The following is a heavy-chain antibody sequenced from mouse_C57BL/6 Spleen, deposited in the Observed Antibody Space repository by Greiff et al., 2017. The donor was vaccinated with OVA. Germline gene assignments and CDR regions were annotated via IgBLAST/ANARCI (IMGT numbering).Heavy chain of an antibody. Sequence: EVKVEESGEGLVKPGGSLKLSCAASGFTFSSYAMSWVRQTPEKRLEWVAYISSGGDYIYYADTVKGRFTISRDNARNTLYLQMSSLKSEDTAMYYCTRGAYYGSYAMDYWGQGTSVTVSS. CDR3: TRGAYYGSYAMDY. D-gene: IGHD1-1*01. V-gene: IGHV5-9-1*02. J-gene: IGHJ4*01. CDR1: GFTFSSYA. CDR2: ISSGGDYI.